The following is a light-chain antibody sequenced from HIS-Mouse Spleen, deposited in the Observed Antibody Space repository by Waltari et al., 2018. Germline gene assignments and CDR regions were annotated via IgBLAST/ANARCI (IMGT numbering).Light chain of an antibody. CDR1: SSDVGGYNY. V-gene: IGLV2-8*01. CDR2: EVS. J-gene: IGLJ2*01. Sequence: QSALTQPPSASGSPGQSVTISCTGTSSDVGGYNYVSWYQQHPGKAPKLMIYEVSKRPSVFPELFSRSKSGNTDLLTVSGLQAEDDADYYCSSYAGSNNLVFGGGTKLTVL. CDR3: SSYAGSNNLV.